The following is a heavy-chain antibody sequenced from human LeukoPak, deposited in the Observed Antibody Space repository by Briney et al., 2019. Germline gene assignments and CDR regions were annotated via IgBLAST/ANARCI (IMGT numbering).Heavy chain of an antibody. CDR2: IWYDGSNK. V-gene: IGHV3-33*01. D-gene: IGHD3-9*01. J-gene: IGHJ4*02. Sequence: PGGSLRLSCAASGFTFSSYGMHWVRQAPGKGLEWVAVIWYDGSNKYYADSVKGRFTISRDNSKNTLYLQMNSLRAEDTAVYYCARDAGRYLDWLGYWGQGTLVTVSS. CDR3: ARDAGRYLDWLGY. CDR1: GFTFSSYG.